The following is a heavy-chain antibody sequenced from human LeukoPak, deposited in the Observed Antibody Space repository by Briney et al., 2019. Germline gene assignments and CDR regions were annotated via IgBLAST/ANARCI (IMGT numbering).Heavy chain of an antibody. CDR3: ARASLFIYYFDY. D-gene: IGHD2/OR15-2a*01. J-gene: IGHJ4*02. CDR1: GGSISSFY. CDR2: VYYSGST. V-gene: IGHV4-59*01. Sequence: PSETLSLTCTVSGGSISSFYWSWIRQPPGKGLEWIGYVYYSGSTNYNPSLKSRVTISVDTSKNQFSLKLSSVTAADTAVYYCARASLFIYYFDYWGQGTLVTVSS.